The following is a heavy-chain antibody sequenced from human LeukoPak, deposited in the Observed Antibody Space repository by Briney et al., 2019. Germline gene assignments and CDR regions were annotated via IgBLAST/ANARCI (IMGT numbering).Heavy chain of an antibody. D-gene: IGHD1-26*01. CDR3: AREWERAFDI. CDR2: ISYDGSNK. Sequence: QPGGSLRLSRAASGFTFSSYAMHWVRQAPGKGLEWVAVISYDGSNKYYADSVKGRFTISRDNSKNTLYLQMNSLRAEDTAVYYCAREWERAFDIWGQGTMVTVSS. J-gene: IGHJ3*02. V-gene: IGHV3-30*04. CDR1: GFTFSSYA.